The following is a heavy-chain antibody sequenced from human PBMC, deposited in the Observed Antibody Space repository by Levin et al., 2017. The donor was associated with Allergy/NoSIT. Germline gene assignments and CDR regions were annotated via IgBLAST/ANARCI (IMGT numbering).Heavy chain of an antibody. D-gene: IGHD3-16*01. J-gene: IGHJ4*02. CDR1: GGSFSGYY. CDR3: ARVGAVFFWGQYFDY. Sequence: SETLFLTCAVYGGSFSGYYWSWIRQPPGKGLEWIGEINHSGSTNYNPSLKSRVTISVDTSKNQFSLKLSSVTAADTAVYYCARVGAVFFWGQYFDYWGQGTLVTVSS. V-gene: IGHV4-34*01. CDR2: INHSGST.